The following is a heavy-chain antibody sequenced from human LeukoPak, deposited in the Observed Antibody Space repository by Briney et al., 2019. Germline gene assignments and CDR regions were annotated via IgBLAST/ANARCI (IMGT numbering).Heavy chain of an antibody. CDR1: GGSISSYY. CDR3: ARDGFSSGGDYYFDY. D-gene: IGHD2-21*02. CDR2: IYTSGST. J-gene: IGHJ4*02. V-gene: IGHV4-4*07. Sequence: PSETLSLTCTVSGGSISSYYWSWIRQPAGKGLEWIGRIYTSGSTNYNPSLKSRVTMLVDTSKNQFSLKLSSVTAADTAVYYCARDGFSSGGDYYFDYWGQGTLVTVSS.